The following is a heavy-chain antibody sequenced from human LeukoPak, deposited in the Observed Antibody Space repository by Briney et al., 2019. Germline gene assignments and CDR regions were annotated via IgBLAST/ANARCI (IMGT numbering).Heavy chain of an antibody. J-gene: IGHJ4*02. CDR1: GYSISSGYF. Sequence: SETLSLTCTVSGYSISSGYFWGWIRQPPGKGLECIGTIYHSGSTYYNPSLKSRVTISVDTSKSQLSLKVISVTAADTAVYYCARGVIASGGNDFDYWGQGTLVTVSS. V-gene: IGHV4-38-2*02. CDR3: ARGVIASGGNDFDY. D-gene: IGHD6-13*01. CDR2: IYHSGST.